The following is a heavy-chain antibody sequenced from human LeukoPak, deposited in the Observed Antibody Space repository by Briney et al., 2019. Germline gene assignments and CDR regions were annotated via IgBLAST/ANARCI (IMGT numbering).Heavy chain of an antibody. CDR3: ARAGYYYDSSGDRAFDI. Sequence: TSETLSLTCTVSGGSISSYYWSWIRQPAGEGLEWLGRIYTSGSTNYNPSLKSRVTMSVDTSKNQFPLRLNSVTAADTAVYYCARAGYYYDSSGDRAFDIWGQGTMVTVSS. CDR1: GGSISSYY. J-gene: IGHJ3*02. V-gene: IGHV4-4*07. D-gene: IGHD3-22*01. CDR2: IYTSGST.